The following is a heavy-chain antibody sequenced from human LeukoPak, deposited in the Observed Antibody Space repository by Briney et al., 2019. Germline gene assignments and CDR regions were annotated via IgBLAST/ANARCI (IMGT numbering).Heavy chain of an antibody. CDR1: GGSISSYY. CDR2: IYNSGNT. Sequence: SETLSLTCTVSGGSISSYYWTWIRQPPGKGLEWIGYIYNSGNTNYNPSLKSRVAISVDTSKNHFFLKLSSATAADTAMYYCAGRSAWSGFDYWGQGTLVTVSS. D-gene: IGHD3-3*01. J-gene: IGHJ4*02. V-gene: IGHV4-59*01. CDR3: AGRSAWSGFDY.